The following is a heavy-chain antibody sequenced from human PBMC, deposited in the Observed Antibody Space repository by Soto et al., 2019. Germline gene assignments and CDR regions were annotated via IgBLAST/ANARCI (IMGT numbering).Heavy chain of an antibody. J-gene: IGHJ6*02. CDR2: IYSGGST. D-gene: IGHD4-4*01. CDR3: ARDTTTVTYYYYGMDV. Sequence: EVQLVESGGGLVQPGGSLRLSCAASGFTVSSNYMSWVRQAPGKGLEWVSVIYSGGSTYYADSVKGRFTISRDNSKNTLYLQMNSLRAEDTAVYYCARDTTTVTYYYYGMDVWGQGTTVTVSS. V-gene: IGHV3-66*01. CDR1: GFTVSSNY.